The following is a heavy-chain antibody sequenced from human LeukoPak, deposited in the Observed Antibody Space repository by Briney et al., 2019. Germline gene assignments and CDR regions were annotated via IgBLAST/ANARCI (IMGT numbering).Heavy chain of an antibody. CDR3: ARGWVAAAGTDAFDI. J-gene: IGHJ3*02. CDR1: GGSITNNY. CDR2: THDSGNS. D-gene: IGHD6-13*01. V-gene: IGHV4-59*13. Sequence: SETLSLTCTVSGGSITNNYWAWIRQPPGKGLEWIGYTHDSGNSNYNPSLRSRVTISIDTSKNQFSLKLSSVTAADTAVYYCARGWVAAAGTDAFDIWGQGTMVTVSS.